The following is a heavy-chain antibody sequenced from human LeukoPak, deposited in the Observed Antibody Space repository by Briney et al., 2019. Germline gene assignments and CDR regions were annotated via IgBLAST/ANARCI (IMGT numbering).Heavy chain of an antibody. CDR2: IYPGDSDT. CDR1: GYSFTSYW. J-gene: IGHJ4*02. Sequence: GESLKISCKGSGYSFTSYWIGWVRQMPGKGLEWMGIIYPGDSDTRYSPSFQGQVTISADKSISTAYLQWSSLKASDTAMYYCASGAVDYSNYPPAYYFDYWGQGTLVTVSS. CDR3: ASGAVDYSNYPPAYYFDY. V-gene: IGHV5-51*01. D-gene: IGHD4-11*01.